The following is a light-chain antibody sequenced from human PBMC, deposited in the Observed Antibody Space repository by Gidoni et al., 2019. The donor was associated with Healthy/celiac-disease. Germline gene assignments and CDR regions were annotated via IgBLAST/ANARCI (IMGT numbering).Light chain of an antibody. V-gene: IGLV3-21*03. CDR2: DDS. CDR1: NIGRKS. Sequence: SSVLTQPPSVSVPPGKTARITCGGNNIGRKSVHWYQQKPGQAPVLVVYDDSDRPSGIAERCAGSNSGSTATLTISRVEAGDEADYYCQVWDSSSGVVVGGGTKLTVL. J-gene: IGLJ2*01. CDR3: QVWDSSSGVV.